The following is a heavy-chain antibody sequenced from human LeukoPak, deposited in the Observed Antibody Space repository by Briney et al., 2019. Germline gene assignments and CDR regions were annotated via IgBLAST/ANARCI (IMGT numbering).Heavy chain of an antibody. CDR1: GFTVSSNY. Sequence: GSLRLSYAASGFTVSSNYMSWVRQAPGKGLEWVSVIYSGGSTYYADSVRGRFIISRDNSKNTLFLQMNSLRAEDTAVYYCAKESGYDFGGGQGTPVTVSS. CDR3: AKESGYDFG. V-gene: IGHV3-53*01. J-gene: IGHJ4*02. CDR2: IYSGGST. D-gene: IGHD5-12*01.